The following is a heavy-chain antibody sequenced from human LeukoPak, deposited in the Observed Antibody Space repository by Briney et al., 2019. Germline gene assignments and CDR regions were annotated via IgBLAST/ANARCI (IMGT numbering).Heavy chain of an antibody. D-gene: IGHD6-13*01. V-gene: IGHV1-69*04. Sequence: GASVKVSCKASGGTFSSYAISWVRQAPGQGLEWMGRIIPILSIANYAQKFQGRVTITADKSTSTAYMELSSLRSEDTAVYYCAREVGRGSSSSFDYWGQGTLVTVSS. CDR1: GGTFSSYA. CDR3: AREVGRGSSSSFDY. CDR2: IIPILSIA. J-gene: IGHJ4*02.